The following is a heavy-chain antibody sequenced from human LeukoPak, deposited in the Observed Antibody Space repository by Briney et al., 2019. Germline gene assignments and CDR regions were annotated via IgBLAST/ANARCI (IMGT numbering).Heavy chain of an antibody. Sequence: TGGSLTLSCAASGLPLSNAWMRCVPHAPGEGLEWIGRIKSIAYGGTTNYAANVKGRFTSSIDDSKNTLYLQMNSLKTEDTAEYYCTYSTLSGGSYPDDYWGQGTLVTVSS. J-gene: IGHJ4*02. V-gene: IGHV3-15*01. CDR1: GLPLSNAW. D-gene: IGHD1-26*01. CDR2: IKSIAYGGTT. CDR3: TYSTLSGGSYPDDY.